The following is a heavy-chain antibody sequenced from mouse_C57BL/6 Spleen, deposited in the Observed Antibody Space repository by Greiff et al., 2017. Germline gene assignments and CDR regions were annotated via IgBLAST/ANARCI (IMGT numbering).Heavy chain of an antibody. D-gene: IGHD3-3*01. Sequence: EVQLQQSGPELVKPGASVKISCKASGYTFTDYYMNWVKQSHGKSLEWIGVINPYNGGTSYNQKFKGKATLTVDKSSSTAYMELNSLTSEDSAVYYCARSSGTRDYFDYWGQGTTLTVSS. CDR1: GYTFTDYY. CDR2: INPYNGGT. V-gene: IGHV1-19*01. CDR3: ARSSGTRDYFDY. J-gene: IGHJ2*01.